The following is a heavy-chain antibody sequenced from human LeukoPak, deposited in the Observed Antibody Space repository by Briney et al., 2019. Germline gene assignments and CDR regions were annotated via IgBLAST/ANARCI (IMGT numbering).Heavy chain of an antibody. CDR1: GGSISSYY. CDR3: ARPTWGFSSSWTYQYYYYMDV. V-gene: IGHV4-59*12. J-gene: IGHJ6*03. D-gene: IGHD6-13*01. CDR2: IYYSGST. Sequence: SETLSLTCTVSGGSISSYYWSWIWQPAGKGLEWIGYIYYSGSTNYNPSLKSRVTISVDTSKNQFSLKLSSVTAADTAVYYCARPTWGFSSSWTYQYYYYMDVWGKGTTVTVSS.